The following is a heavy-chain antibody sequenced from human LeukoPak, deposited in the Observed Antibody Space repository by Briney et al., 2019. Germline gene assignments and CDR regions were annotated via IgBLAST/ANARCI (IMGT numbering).Heavy chain of an antibody. CDR3: AKERDYYYYGMDV. Sequence: GGALRLSCAASGFTFSSYGMHWVRQAPGKGLEWVAVISYDGSNKYYADSVKGRFTISRDNSKNTLYLQMNSLRAEDTAVYYCAKERDYYYYGMDVWGQGTTVTVSS. V-gene: IGHV3-30*18. J-gene: IGHJ6*02. CDR2: ISYDGSNK. CDR1: GFTFSSYG.